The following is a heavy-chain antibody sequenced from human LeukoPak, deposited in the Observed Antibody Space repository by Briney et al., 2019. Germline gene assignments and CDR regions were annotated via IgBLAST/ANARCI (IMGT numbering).Heavy chain of an antibody. V-gene: IGHV3-20*04. Sequence: PGGSLRLSCAASGFIFDDYGMSWVRQAPGKGLEWVSGINWNGGNTGYADSVKGRFTISRDNAKNSLYLQMNSLRAEDTALYYCARGTPTTRDFDSWGQGTLVTVSS. CDR2: INWNGGNT. CDR1: GFIFDDYG. D-gene: IGHD4-11*01. J-gene: IGHJ4*02. CDR3: ARGTPTTRDFDS.